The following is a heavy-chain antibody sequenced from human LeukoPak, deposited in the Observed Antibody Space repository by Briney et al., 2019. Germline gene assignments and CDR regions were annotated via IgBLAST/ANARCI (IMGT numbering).Heavy chain of an antibody. CDR1: GFAFSGYW. CDR2: IKSDGTYT. D-gene: IGHD2-21*01. CDR3: ARRPYCGGDCYSYYYYYYMDV. J-gene: IGHJ6*03. V-gene: IGHV3-74*01. Sequence: PGGSLRLSCAASGFAFSGYWMHWVRQAPGKGPVWVSLIKSDGTYTSYEDSVKGRFTISRDNAKNTLYLQMNSLRGEDTAVYYCARRPYCGGDCYSYYYYYYMDVWGKGTTVTVSS.